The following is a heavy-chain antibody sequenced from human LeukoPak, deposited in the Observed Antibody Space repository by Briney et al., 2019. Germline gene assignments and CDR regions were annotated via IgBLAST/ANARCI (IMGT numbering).Heavy chain of an antibody. CDR1: GGSFSGYY. V-gene: IGHV4-34*01. Sequence: NPSETLSLTCAVYGGSFSGYYWSWIRQPPGKGLEWIGEINHSGSTNYNPSLKSRVTISVDTSKNQFSLKLSSVTAADTAVYYCARYKFEYLNQKRGFDYWGQGTLVTVSS. J-gene: IGHJ4*02. CDR3: ARYKFEYLNQKRGFDY. D-gene: IGHD1-1*01. CDR2: INHSGST.